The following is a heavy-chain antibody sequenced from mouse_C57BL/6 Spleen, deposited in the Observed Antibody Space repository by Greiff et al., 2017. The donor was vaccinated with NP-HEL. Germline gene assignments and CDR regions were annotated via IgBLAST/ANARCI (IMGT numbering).Heavy chain of an antibody. D-gene: IGHD1-1*01. Sequence: VQLQQSGPELVKPGASVKISCKASGYAFSSSWMNWVKQRPGKGLEWIGRIYPGDGDTNYNGKFKGKATLTADKSSSTAYRQLSSLTSEDSAVYFGARIYYYGSSYGYFDVWGTGTTVTVSS. CDR3: ARIYYYGSSYGYFDV. J-gene: IGHJ1*03. CDR2: IYPGDGDT. CDR1: GYAFSSSW. V-gene: IGHV1-82*01.